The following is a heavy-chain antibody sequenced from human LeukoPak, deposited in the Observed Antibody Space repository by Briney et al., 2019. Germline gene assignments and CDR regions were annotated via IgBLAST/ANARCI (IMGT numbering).Heavy chain of an antibody. D-gene: IGHD2-15*01. CDR3: ARGYCSGGNCYDAFDI. CDR2: ISSSGDP. CDR1: GFTFSRYD. V-gene: IGHV3-13*05. J-gene: IGHJ3*02. Sequence: GGSLRLSCAASGFTFSRYDMHWVRHATGKGLEWVSVISSSGDPYYPGSVKGRFTISRENAKNSLYLQMNSLRAGDTAVYYCARGYCSGGNCYDAFDIWGRGTMVTVSS.